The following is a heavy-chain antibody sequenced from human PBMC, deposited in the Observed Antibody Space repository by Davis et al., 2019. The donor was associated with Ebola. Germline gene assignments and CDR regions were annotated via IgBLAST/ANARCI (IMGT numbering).Heavy chain of an antibody. J-gene: IGHJ4*02. CDR1: GFTFSSYG. CDR2: IWYDGSNK. V-gene: IGHV3-33*01. D-gene: IGHD1-20*01. Sequence: GESLKISCAASGFTFSSYGMHWVRQAPGKGLEWVAVIWYDGSNKYYADSVKGRFTISRDNSKNTLYLQMNSLRAEDTAVYYCARDRYNWNDVVYFDYWGQGTLVTVSS. CDR3: ARDRYNWNDVVYFDY.